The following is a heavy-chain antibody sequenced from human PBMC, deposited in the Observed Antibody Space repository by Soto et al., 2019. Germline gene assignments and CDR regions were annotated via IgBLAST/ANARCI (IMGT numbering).Heavy chain of an antibody. D-gene: IGHD1-7*01. J-gene: IGHJ4*02. CDR3: VREANWNYEMGNYFDN. CDR1: GGSISSGDYY. CDR2: IFHSGST. V-gene: IGHV4-30-4*01. Sequence: QVQLQESGPGLVKPSETLSLTCTVSGGSISSGDYYWTWIRQPPGKGLEWIGYIFHSGSTYYNPSLPSRVTMSVDMSENQFCLRLRSVTAADTAVYCCVREANWNYEMGNYFDNWGQGTLVTVSS.